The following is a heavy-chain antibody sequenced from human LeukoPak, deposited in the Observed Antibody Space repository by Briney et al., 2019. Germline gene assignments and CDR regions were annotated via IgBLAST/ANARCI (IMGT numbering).Heavy chain of an antibody. J-gene: IGHJ4*02. CDR1: GFTVSSNY. CDR2: INGDGTQT. D-gene: IGHD1-1*01. CDR3: ARSGYNWNDVIFFDY. V-gene: IGHV3-74*01. Sequence: GGSLRLSCAASGFTVSSNYMSWVRQPPGKGLVWVSRINGDGTQTNYADSVKGRFTVSRDNAKNSLYLQMNSLRAEDTAVYYCARSGYNWNDVIFFDYWGQGTLVTVSS.